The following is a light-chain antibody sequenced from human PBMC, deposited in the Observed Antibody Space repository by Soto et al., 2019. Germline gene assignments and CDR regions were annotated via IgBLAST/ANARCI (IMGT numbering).Light chain of an antibody. CDR3: QAWDSSTYV. V-gene: IGLV3-1*01. J-gene: IGLJ1*01. CDR2: QDS. CDR1: KLGDKY. Sequence: SYELTQPPSVSVSPGQTASITCSGDKLGDKYAWWYQQKPGQSPVLVIYQDSKGPSGIPERFSGSNSGNTATLTISGTQAMDEADYYCQAWDSSTYVFGTGTKVTVL.